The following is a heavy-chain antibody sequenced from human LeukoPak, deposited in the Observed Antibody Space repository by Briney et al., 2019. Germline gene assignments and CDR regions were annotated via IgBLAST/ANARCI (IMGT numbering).Heavy chain of an antibody. D-gene: IGHD3-10*01. CDR1: GFTFSSYS. J-gene: IGHJ4*02. CDR2: ISSRSSYI. CDR3: ARDRGTGYFDY. Sequence: GGSLRLSCAASGFTFSSYSMNWVRQAPGKGLEWVSSISSRSSYIYYADSVKGRFTISRDNAKNSLYLQMNSLRAEDTAVYYCARDRGTGYFDYWGQGTLVTVSS. V-gene: IGHV3-21*01.